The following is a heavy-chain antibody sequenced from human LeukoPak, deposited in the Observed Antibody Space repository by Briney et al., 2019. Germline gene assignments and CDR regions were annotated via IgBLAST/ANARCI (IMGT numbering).Heavy chain of an antibody. V-gene: IGHV4-39*07. CDR3: ARAAGGKLPYNWFDP. D-gene: IGHD6-13*01. J-gene: IGHJ5*02. CDR2: IDYSGHT. CDR1: SGSISSNNHD. Sequence: SETLSLTCTVPSGSISSNNHDWGWIRQPLGKGLEWIGSIDYSGHTAYNPSLKSRVTISVDTSKNQFSLKLSSVTAADTAVYYCARAAGGKLPYNWFDPWGQGTLVTVSS.